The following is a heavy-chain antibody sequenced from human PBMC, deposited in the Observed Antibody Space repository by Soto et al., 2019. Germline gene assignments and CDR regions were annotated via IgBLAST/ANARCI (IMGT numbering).Heavy chain of an antibody. J-gene: IGHJ4*02. Sequence: ASETLSPTCTVFGGSFRGYYWSWIRQPPGKGLEWIGEINQSGSANYHPSLKSRVTISLDTSKNQFSLKLSSVTAADTAVYYCARGSRDHTSDYYDSSGYLTSYFDYWGQGTQVTVSS. D-gene: IGHD3-22*01. CDR3: ARGSRDHTSDYYDSSGYLTSYFDY. CDR2: INQSGSA. CDR1: GGSFRGYY. V-gene: IGHV4-34*01.